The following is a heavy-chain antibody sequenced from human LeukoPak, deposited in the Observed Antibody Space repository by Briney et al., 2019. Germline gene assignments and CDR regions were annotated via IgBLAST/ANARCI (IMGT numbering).Heavy chain of an antibody. CDR2: ISSSGSGGNT. D-gene: IGHD1-26*01. J-gene: IGHJ2*01. CDR3: AKDRTVGASYWYFDL. Sequence: GGSLRLSCTASGFICSDYAMSWARQAPGKGLEWAAGISSSGSGGNTYYADSVKGRFTISRDTSKNILFLQMNTLRAEDTAIYYCAKDRTVGASYWYFDLWGRGTLVTVSS. V-gene: IGHV3-23*01. CDR1: GFICSDYA.